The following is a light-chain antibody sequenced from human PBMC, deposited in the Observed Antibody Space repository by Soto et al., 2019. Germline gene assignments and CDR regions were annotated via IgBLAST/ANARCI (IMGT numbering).Light chain of an antibody. Sequence: DIQMTQSPSSLSASVGDRVTITCQASQDISNFLNWYQQKPRKAPKLLIYDASNLKAGVPSRFSGSGSGTDFTFTISSLQPEDIATYYCQQYDNLPLTFGGGTKVEIK. J-gene: IGKJ4*01. V-gene: IGKV1-33*01. CDR3: QQYDNLPLT. CDR1: QDISNF. CDR2: DAS.